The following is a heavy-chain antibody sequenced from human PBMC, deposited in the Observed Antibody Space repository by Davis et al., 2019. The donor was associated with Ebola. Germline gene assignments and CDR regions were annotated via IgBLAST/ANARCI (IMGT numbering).Heavy chain of an antibody. D-gene: IGHD3-3*01. CDR2: INASGGST. CDR1: VYTFTGYY. V-gene: IGHV1-46*01. CDR3: ARDTILNDALFDY. J-gene: IGHJ4*01. Sequence: AASVTVSCMASVYTFTGYYMHWLRQAPGQGLEWMGRINASGGSTSYAQKFQGRVTMTRDTSTSTVYMELSSLRSEDTAVYYCARDTILNDALFDYWGQGTLVTVSS.